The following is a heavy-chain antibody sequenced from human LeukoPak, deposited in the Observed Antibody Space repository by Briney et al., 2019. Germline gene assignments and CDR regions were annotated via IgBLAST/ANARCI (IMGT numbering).Heavy chain of an antibody. J-gene: IGHJ4*02. CDR1: GYTFTSYG. CDR3: ARAITIFGVAAPTGY. Sequence: ASVKVSCKASGYTFTSYGISWVRQAPGQGLEWMGWISAYNGNTNYAQKFQGRVTMTRDTSISTAYMELSRLRSDDTAVYYCARAITIFGVAAPTGYWGQGTLVTVSS. V-gene: IGHV1-18*01. D-gene: IGHD3-3*01. CDR2: ISAYNGNT.